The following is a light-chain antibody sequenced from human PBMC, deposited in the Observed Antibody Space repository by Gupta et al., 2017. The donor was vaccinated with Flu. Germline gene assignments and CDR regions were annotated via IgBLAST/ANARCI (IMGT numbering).Light chain of an antibody. J-gene: IGKJ3*01. CDR3: QQRSNWPIT. CDR2: DAS. Sequence: EFLLTPSPATLSLSPGERVTLSSSASQRVSYYLAWYQQRPGRAPRLLIYDASNRATGIPARFRGSGSETDFALIISSLEPEDFAVYYCQQRSNWPITFGPGTKVDIK. V-gene: IGKV3-11*01. CDR1: QRVSYY.